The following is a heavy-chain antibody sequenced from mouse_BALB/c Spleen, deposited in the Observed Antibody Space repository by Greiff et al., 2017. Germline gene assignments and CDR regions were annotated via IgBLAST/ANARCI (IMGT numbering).Heavy chain of an antibody. CDR3: ARSVYDYVFDY. Sequence: VQLQQSGPELVKPGASVRISCKASGYTFTSYYIHWVKQRPGQGLEWIGWIYPGNVNTKYNEKFKGKATLTADKSSSTAYMQLSSLTSEDSAVYCCARSVYDYVFDYWGQGTTLTVSS. CDR1: GYTFTSYY. V-gene: IGHV1S56*01. J-gene: IGHJ2*01. CDR2: IYPGNVNT. D-gene: IGHD2-4*01.